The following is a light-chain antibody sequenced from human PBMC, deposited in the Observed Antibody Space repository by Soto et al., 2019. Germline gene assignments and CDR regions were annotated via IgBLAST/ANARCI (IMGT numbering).Light chain of an antibody. Sequence: PRERATLSCRASPSVTNYLAWYQQKPGQPPRLLIYGAFNRAAGIPARFSGSGSGTDLTLTISSLEPEDSAVYYCQQRNIWPPVTFGQGTRLEIK. V-gene: IGKV3-11*01. J-gene: IGKJ5*01. CDR1: PSVTNY. CDR2: GAF. CDR3: QQRNIWPPVT.